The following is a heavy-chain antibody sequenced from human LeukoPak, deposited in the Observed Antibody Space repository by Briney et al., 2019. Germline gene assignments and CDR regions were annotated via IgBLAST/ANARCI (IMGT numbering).Heavy chain of an antibody. CDR3: ARGGRYGSGSYYIPLDY. CDR1: GGPISSYY. V-gene: IGHV4-59*12. CDR2: MYYSGYT. D-gene: IGHD3-10*01. J-gene: IGHJ4*02. Sequence: SETLSLTCTVSGGPISSYYWSWIRQPTGMGLEWIGYMYYSGYTNYNPSLKSRVTTSVDMSKNQFSLKLSSVTAADTAVYYCARGGRYGSGSYYIPLDYWGQGTLVTVSS.